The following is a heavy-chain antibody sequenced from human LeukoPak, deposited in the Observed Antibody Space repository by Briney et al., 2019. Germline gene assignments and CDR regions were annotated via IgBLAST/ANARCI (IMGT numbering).Heavy chain of an antibody. D-gene: IGHD3-22*01. V-gene: IGHV4-34*01. J-gene: IGHJ4*02. CDR2: INHWGRT. CDR1: GGHLRGYY. CDR3: AGGRGSNDYYYLGRDSSDY. Sequence: SEPLSLMRAVYGGHLRGYYWSWIRQPPGKGLDGIGEINHWGRTNHNPPLKSRDTITVDKSKDHFSLELSSVTAADTAVYYCAGGRGSNDYYYLGRDSSDYWGQGTLVTVSS.